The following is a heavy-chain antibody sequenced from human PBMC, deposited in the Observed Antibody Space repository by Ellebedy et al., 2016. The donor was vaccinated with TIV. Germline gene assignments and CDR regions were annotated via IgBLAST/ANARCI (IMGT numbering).Heavy chain of an antibody. CDR3: ATDGSYGDYRSPTHAFEM. CDR1: GFSFRSYW. Sequence: GESLKISCAASGFSFRSYWMTWVRQAPGKGLEWLANINQDGSQKYYVDSVKGRFTVSRDNAQNSLFLQMNSLRAEDTAVYYCATDGSYGDYRSPTHAFEMWGQGTLVTVSS. D-gene: IGHD4-17*01. J-gene: IGHJ3*02. V-gene: IGHV3-7*01. CDR2: INQDGSQK.